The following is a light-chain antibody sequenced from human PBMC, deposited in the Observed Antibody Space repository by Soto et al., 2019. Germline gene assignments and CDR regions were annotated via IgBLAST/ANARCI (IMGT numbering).Light chain of an antibody. J-gene: IGLJ1*01. Sequence: QSALAQPASVSGSPGQAITISCTGTSSDVGGYNYVSWYQQHPGKAPKLMIYVVSYRPSGVSNRFSGSKSGNTASLTISGLQAEDEADYYCSSYSSTSTRIFGIGTKVTVL. CDR3: SSYSSTSTRI. CDR2: VVS. CDR1: SSDVGGYNY. V-gene: IGLV2-14*01.